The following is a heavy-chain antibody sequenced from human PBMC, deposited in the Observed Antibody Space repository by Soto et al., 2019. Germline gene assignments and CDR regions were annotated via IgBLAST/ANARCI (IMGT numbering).Heavy chain of an antibody. CDR3: AREPRTTVTTWDYFDY. CDR1: GGTFSSYT. CDR2: IIPILGIA. Sequence: GASVKVSCKASGGTFSSYTISWVRQAPGQGLEWMGRIIPILGIANYAQKFQGRVTITADKSTSTAYMELSSLRSEDTAVYYCAREPRTTVTTWDYFDYWGQGTLVTVSS. D-gene: IGHD4-17*01. V-gene: IGHV1-69*04. J-gene: IGHJ4*02.